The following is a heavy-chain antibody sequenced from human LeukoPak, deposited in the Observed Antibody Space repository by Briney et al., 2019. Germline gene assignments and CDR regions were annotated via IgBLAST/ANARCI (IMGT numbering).Heavy chain of an antibody. CDR2: IKEDGSEK. V-gene: IGHV3-7*05. J-gene: IGHJ4*02. D-gene: IGHD6-13*01. CDR3: AREIGSAARGR. CDR1: GFTFSSYE. Sequence: GGSLRLSCAASGFTFSSYEMNWVRQAPGKGLEWVANIKEDGSEKYYVDSVKGRFTISRDNAKNSVYLQMNSLRAEDTAVYYCAREIGSAARGRWGQGTLVTVSS.